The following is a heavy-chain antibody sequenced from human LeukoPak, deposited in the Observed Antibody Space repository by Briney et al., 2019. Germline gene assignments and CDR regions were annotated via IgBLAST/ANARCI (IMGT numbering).Heavy chain of an antibody. J-gene: IGHJ4*02. CDR2: IGTSSTTI. CDR1: GFTFSSYT. CDR3: ARDGSGWYSDY. V-gene: IGHV3-48*01. D-gene: IGHD6-19*01. Sequence: PGGSLRLSCAASGFTFSSYTMNWVRQPPGKGLEWVSNIGTSSTTIYYADSVKGRFTISRDNAKNSLYLQMNSLRAEDTALYYCARDGSGWYSDYWGQGTLVTVSS.